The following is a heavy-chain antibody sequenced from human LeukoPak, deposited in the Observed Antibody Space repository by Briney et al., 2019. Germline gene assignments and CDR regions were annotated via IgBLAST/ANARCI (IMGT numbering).Heavy chain of an antibody. J-gene: IGHJ4*02. CDR1: GYSISSGYY. V-gene: IGHV4-38-2*02. CDR2: IYHSGST. D-gene: IGHD3-22*01. Sequence: SETLSHTCTVSGYSISSGYYWGWIRQPPGKGLEWIGSIYHSGSTYYNPSLKSRVTISVDTSKNQFSLKLSSVTAADTAVYYCARVRSGYLFDYWGQGTLVTVSS. CDR3: ARVRSGYLFDY.